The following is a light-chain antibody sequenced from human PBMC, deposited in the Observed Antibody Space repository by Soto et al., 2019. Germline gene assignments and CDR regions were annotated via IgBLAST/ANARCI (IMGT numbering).Light chain of an antibody. V-gene: IGLV3-1*01. J-gene: IGLJ1*01. CDR3: QAWDSYSYV. CDR1: QLGDKY. Sequence: SYELTQPPSVSVSPGQTASITCSGDQLGDKYVCWYQQKPGQSPVLVIYQNTKRPSGSPERFSGSNSGNTATLTISGTQAMDEADYYCQAWDSYSYVFGTGTKVTVL. CDR2: QNT.